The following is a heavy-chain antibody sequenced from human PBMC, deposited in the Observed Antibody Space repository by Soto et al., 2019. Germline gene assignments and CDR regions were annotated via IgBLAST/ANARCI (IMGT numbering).Heavy chain of an antibody. D-gene: IGHD3-22*01. V-gene: IGHV3-21*06. CDR2: ISSSTSYV. CDR3: ARDPSEGRVVNGFGS. J-gene: IGHJ5*01. CDR1: GFTFSRYG. Sequence: EVHLVESGGGLVKPGGSLRLSCAASGFTFSRYGMNWLRQAPGKGLEWVASISSSTSYVYYADSVKGRFSTSRDNAKNILYLEMYGLRTEDTAVYYCARDPSEGRVVNGFGSWGQGTLGTVS.